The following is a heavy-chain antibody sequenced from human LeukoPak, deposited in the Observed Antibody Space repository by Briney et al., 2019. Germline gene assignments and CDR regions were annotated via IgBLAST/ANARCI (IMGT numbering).Heavy chain of an antibody. Sequence: SETLSLTCTVSGGSIYSYYWSWIRQSPGRGLEWIAYIYYSGSTNFNPSLKSRVTISVDTSKNQFSLTLSSVTAADTAVYYCARGSYRFDYWGQGTPVTVSS. J-gene: IGHJ4*02. CDR3: ARGSYRFDY. D-gene: IGHD1-26*01. V-gene: IGHV4-59*01. CDR1: GGSIYSYY. CDR2: IYYSGST.